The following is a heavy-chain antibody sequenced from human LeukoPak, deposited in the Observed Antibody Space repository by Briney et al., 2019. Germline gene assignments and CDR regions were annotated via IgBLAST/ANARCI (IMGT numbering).Heavy chain of an antibody. CDR1: GFTFGSFG. Sequence: PGGSLRLSCAASGFTFGSFGMYWVRQTPGKGLEWVAFIRYDGTNKYYGDSVKGRFAIFRDNSKNILYLQLNRLRPKDTDMYYCAKDVGWLDDLAQAFGVWGQGTMVTVSS. CDR2: IRYDGTNK. V-gene: IGHV3-30*02. CDR3: AKDVGWLDDLAQAFGV. J-gene: IGHJ3*01. D-gene: IGHD5-12*01.